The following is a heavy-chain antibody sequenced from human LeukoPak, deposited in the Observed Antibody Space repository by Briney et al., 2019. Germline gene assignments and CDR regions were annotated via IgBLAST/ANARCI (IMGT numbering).Heavy chain of an antibody. CDR3: AKVACSGGSCYSSDAFDI. CDR2: ISYDGSNK. Sequence: GGSLRLSCAASGFTFSSYGMHWVRQAPGKGLEWVAVISYDGSNKYYADSVKGRFTISRDNSKNTLYLQMNSLRAEDTAVYYCAKVACSGGSCYSSDAFDIWGQGTMVTVSS. V-gene: IGHV3-30*18. J-gene: IGHJ3*02. CDR1: GFTFSSYG. D-gene: IGHD2-15*01.